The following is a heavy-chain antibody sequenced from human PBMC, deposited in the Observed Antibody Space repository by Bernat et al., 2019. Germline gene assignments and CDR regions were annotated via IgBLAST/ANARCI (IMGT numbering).Heavy chain of an antibody. Sequence: QVHLVQSGAEMKTPGSSVKVSCKASGGSLSNYTISWVRQGPGQGLEWMGRIIPTLDMTDYAQKFKGRIRITADKSTSTSYMELSSLRSEDTAMYYCAREERGVRPIYYFHGLDVWGQGTTVIVSS. CDR1: GGSLSNYT. CDR2: IIPTLDMT. V-gene: IGHV1-69*02. CDR3: AREERGVRPIYYFHGLDV. D-gene: IGHD3-10*01. J-gene: IGHJ6*02.